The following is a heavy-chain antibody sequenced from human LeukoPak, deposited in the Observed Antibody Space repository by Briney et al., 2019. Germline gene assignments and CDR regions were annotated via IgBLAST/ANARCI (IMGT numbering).Heavy chain of an antibody. CDR2: ISDSGGST. Sequence: PGGSLRLSCAASGFTFSSFAMSWVRQAPGKGLEWVSAISDSGGSTYYAGSLQSRFTISRDNSKNTLYLQMSSLRAEDSALYYCAKQLGYCSRGSCYFPYWGQGTLVTVSS. CDR3: AKQLGYCSRGSCYFPY. J-gene: IGHJ4*02. D-gene: IGHD2-15*01. V-gene: IGHV3-23*01. CDR1: GFTFSSFA.